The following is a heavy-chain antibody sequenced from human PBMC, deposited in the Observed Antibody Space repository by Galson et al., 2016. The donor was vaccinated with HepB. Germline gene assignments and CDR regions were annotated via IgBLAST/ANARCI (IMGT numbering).Heavy chain of an antibody. CDR3: ARDRWCGPDCFYFDF. D-gene: IGHD2-21*02. J-gene: IGHJ4*02. Sequence: SLRLSCAVSGFTVGNNFMTWFRQAPGKGLEWMGNIRNDGTEKNYVDSVRGRFSTSRDNAENTLYLQMNNQRADDTATYFCARDRWCGPDCFYFDFWGQGALVTVAS. V-gene: IGHV3-7*01. CDR1: GFTVGNNF. CDR2: IRNDGTEK.